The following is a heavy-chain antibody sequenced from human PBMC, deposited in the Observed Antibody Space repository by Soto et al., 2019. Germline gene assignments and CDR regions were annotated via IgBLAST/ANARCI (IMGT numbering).Heavy chain of an antibody. Sequence: PGGSLRLSCAASGFSFSDYAMTWARQAPGRELGGVXGLXXPXXXXXDXXPVKGRFTIPGNTSANTVYLKMDSLRADDTAVYYCAKDAIANDGIWLMDSWGQGTVVTV. CDR1: GFSFSDYA. CDR2: LXXPXXXX. CDR3: AKDAIANDGIWLMDS. D-gene: IGHD3-16*01. V-gene: IGHV3-23*01. J-gene: IGHJ5*02.